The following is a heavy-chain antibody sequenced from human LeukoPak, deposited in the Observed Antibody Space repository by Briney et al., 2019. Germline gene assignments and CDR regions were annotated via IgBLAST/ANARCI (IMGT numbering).Heavy chain of an antibody. V-gene: IGHV4-39*07. CDR2: IYYSGST. J-gene: IGHJ4*02. CDR3: ARASGYSSSWYPRYYFDY. CDR1: GGSISSSSYY. D-gene: IGHD6-13*01. Sequence: SETLSLTCTVSGGSISSSSYYWGWIRQPPGKGLEWIGSIYYSGSTYYNPSLKSRVTISVDTSKNQFSLKLSSVTAADTAVYYCARASGYSSSWYPRYYFDYWGQGTLVTVSS.